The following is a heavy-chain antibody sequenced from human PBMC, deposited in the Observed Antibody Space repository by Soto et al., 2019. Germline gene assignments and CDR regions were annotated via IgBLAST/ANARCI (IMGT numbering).Heavy chain of an antibody. V-gene: IGHV3-33*01. CDR3: ARDRDIIVGGHAFDY. Sequence: QVQLVESGGGVVQPGRSLRLSCAASGFTFSSYGMHWVRQAPGKGLEWVAVIWYDGSNKYYADSVKGRFTISRDNSKNTLYLQMNSLRAEDTAVYYCARDRDIIVGGHAFDYWGQGTLVTVSS. CDR1: GFTFSSYG. J-gene: IGHJ4*02. D-gene: IGHD2-15*01. CDR2: IWYDGSNK.